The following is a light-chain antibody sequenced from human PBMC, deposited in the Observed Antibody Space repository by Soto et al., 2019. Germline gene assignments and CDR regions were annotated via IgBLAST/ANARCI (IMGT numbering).Light chain of an antibody. J-gene: IGLJ3*02. Sequence: QSVLTQPPSVSGAPGQRVTISCTGSSSNIGAGYDVHWYQQLPGTAPKLLIYGNNNRPSGVPDRFSGSKSGTSASLVITGLQAEDEADYYCQSYDSSLSNWVFGGGTKLTVL. CDR2: GNN. V-gene: IGLV1-40*01. CDR1: SSNIGAGYD. CDR3: QSYDSSLSNWV.